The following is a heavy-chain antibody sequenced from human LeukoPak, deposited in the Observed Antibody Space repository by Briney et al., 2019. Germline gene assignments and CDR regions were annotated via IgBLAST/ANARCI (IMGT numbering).Heavy chain of an antibody. CDR1: GFTFSSYT. J-gene: IGHJ4*02. CDR3: ARARGSCAGGRCYSEY. Sequence: GGSLRLSCAAPGFTFSSYTMNWVPRSPGKGVGWVSSIVRGSSYIYYADSAKGRFSISRDNAKNALYLQLSSLRVEDTAVYYCARARGSCAGGRCYSEYWGQGTLVTVSS. V-gene: IGHV3-21*01. D-gene: IGHD2-8*02. CDR2: IVRGSSYI.